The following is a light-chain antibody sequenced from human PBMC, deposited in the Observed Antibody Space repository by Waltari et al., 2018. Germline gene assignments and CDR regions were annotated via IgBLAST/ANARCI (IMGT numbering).Light chain of an antibody. J-gene: IGKJ2*01. CDR1: QDIRNY. Sequence: DIQMTRSPSFLYASGGDRVNFTCSASQDIRNYLNWFQQTPGKAPKLLIYDASNGEAEVPSRFSGSGSGTDFTFTISSLQAEDLGTYYCQQYDNLPYTFGQGTKLEI. CDR3: QQYDNLPYT. V-gene: IGKV1-33*01. CDR2: DAS.